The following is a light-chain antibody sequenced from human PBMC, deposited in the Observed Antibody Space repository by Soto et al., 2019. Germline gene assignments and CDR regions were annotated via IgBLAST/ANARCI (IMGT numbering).Light chain of an antibody. Sequence: ETVMTQSPATLSVSPGEGATLSCRARQCLNTNLAWYQQKLGQAPRVLIYGASTRATGIPARCSGSGSGTEFTLTISSLQPDDFATYYCQQYNSYWTFGQGTKVDIK. V-gene: IGKV3-15*01. CDR2: GAS. CDR3: QQYNSYWT. J-gene: IGKJ1*01. CDR1: QCLNTN.